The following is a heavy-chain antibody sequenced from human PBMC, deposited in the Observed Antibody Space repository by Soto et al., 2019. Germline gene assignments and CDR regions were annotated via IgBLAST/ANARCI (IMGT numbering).Heavy chain of an antibody. V-gene: IGHV1-3*01. CDR1: GYTFTSYA. CDR2: INAGNGNT. J-gene: IGHJ4*02. CDR3: AVPHGYSYGKPFDY. Sequence: ASVKVSCKASGYTFTSYAMHWVRQAPGQRLEWMGWINAGNGNTKYSQKFQGRVTITADESTSTAYMELSSLRSEDTAVYYCAVPHGYSYGKPFDYWGQGTLVTVSS. D-gene: IGHD5-18*01.